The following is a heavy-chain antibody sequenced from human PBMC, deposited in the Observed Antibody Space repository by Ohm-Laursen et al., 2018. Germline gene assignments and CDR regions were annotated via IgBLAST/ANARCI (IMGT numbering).Heavy chain of an antibody. CDR2: IYHGGNI. CDR3: ARFDNWNDAGFDN. CDR1: GGSISSYY. Sequence: GTLSLTCTVSGGSISSYYWSWIRQPPGEGLEYIGYIYHGGNINYNPSLKSRVTISVDTSKNQLSLRLGSVTAADTALYYCARFDNWNDAGFDNWGQGTLVTVSA. V-gene: IGHV4-59*08. J-gene: IGHJ4*02. D-gene: IGHD1-20*01.